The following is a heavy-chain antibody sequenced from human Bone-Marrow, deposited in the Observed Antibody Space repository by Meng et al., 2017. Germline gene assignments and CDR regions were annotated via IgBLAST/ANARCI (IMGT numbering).Heavy chain of an antibody. J-gene: IGHJ2*01. CDR3: ARVEDTAMVGDWYFDL. CDR2: ISTSGSTI. V-gene: IGHV3-48*03. D-gene: IGHD5-18*01. CDR1: GFTFSSYE. Sequence: GGSLRLSCAASGFTFSSYEMHWLRQAPGKGLEWASYISTSGSTIYYADSVKGRFTISRDNAKNSLYLQMNSLRAEDTAVYYCARVEDTAMVGDWYFDLWGRGTLVTVSS.